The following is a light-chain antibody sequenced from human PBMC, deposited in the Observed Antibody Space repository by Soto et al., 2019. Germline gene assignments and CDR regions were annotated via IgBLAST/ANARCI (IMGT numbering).Light chain of an antibody. V-gene: IGLV2-14*01. J-gene: IGLJ1*01. CDR1: SSDVGGYNY. CDR3: SSYTTSSTLNYV. CDR2: EVS. Sequence: QSALTQPASVSGSPGQSITFSCTGTSSDVGGYNYVSWYQQHPGKAPKLMIYEVSNRPSGVSNRFSGSKSGNTASLTISGLQAEDEADYYCSSYTTSSTLNYVFGSGTQLTVL.